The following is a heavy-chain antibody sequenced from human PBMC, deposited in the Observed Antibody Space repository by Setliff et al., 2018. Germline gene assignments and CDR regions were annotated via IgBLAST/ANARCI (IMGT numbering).Heavy chain of an antibody. D-gene: IGHD1-20*01. J-gene: IGHJ6*04. CDR2: ISSIGRLI. V-gene: IGHV3-48*03. Sequence: GGSLRLSCAASGFTFSSHAVSWVRQAPGKGLEWISYISSIGRLIHYADSVKGRFTVFRGNAGNSVHLQMNNLRVDDAAIYYCASPPIRQYNYCMDVWGKGTTVTVSS. CDR3: ASPPIRQYNYCMDV. CDR1: GFTFSSHA.